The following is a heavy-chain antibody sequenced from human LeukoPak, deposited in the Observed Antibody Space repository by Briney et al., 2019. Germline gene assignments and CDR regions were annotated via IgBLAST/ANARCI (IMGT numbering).Heavy chain of an antibody. CDR3: ASSGWSGWYDGEFFDY. CDR2: IYYSGST. V-gene: IGHV4-39*01. CDR1: GGSISSSSYY. J-gene: IGHJ4*02. Sequence: PSETLSLTCTVSGGSISSSSYYWGWIRQPPGKGLEWIGSIYYSGSTYYNPSLKSRVTISVDTSKNQFSLKLSSVTAADTAVYYCASSGWSGWYDGEFFDYWGQGTLVTVSS. D-gene: IGHD6-19*01.